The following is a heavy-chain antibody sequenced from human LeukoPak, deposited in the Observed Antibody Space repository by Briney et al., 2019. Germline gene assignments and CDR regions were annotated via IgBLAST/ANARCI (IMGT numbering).Heavy chain of an antibody. CDR2: ISGSGSTI. V-gene: IGHV3-48*03. CDR3: AREGYGFYDY. CDR1: GFTFSSYE. Sequence: GGSLRLSCAASGFTFSSYEMNWVRQAPGKGLEWVSYISGSGSTIYYAYSVKGRFTISRVNAKDSLYLQMNSLRAEDTAVYYCAREGYGFYDYWGQGTLVTVSS. D-gene: IGHD5-18*01. J-gene: IGHJ4*02.